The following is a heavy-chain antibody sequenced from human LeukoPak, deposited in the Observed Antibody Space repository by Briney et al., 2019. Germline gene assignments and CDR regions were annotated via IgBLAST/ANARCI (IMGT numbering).Heavy chain of an antibody. CDR2: IYHSGSS. V-gene: IGHV4-59*12. D-gene: IGHD3-22*01. CDR1: GVSMSSYF. CDR3: ARVGAYYYDSNYSNWFAP. J-gene: IGHJ5*02. Sequence: PSETLSLTCTVSGVSMSSYFWSWIRQPPGKGLEWIGYIYHSGSSHYNPSLKSRVTISVDTSKTQFSLKLSSVTAADTAVYYCARVGAYYYDSNYSNWFAPWGQGTLVTVSS.